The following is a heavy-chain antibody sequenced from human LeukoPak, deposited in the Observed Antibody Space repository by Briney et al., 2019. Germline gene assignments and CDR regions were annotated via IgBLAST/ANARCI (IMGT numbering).Heavy chain of an antibody. J-gene: IGHJ4*02. D-gene: IGHD3-22*01. CDR1: GASISEPSYY. V-gene: IGHV4-61*01. Sequence: SETLSLTCTVSGASISEPSYYWGWIRQPPGKGLEWIGYIYYSGSTNYNPSLKSRVTISVDTSKNQFSLKLSSVTAADTAVYYCARASSGYYVPVFDYWGQGTLVTVSS. CDR3: ARASSGYYVPVFDY. CDR2: IYYSGST.